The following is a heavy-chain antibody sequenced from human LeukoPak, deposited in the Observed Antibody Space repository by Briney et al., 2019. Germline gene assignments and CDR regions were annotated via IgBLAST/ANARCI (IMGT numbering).Heavy chain of an antibody. Sequence: GGSLRLSCAASGFTFSSYSMNWVRQAPGKGLEWVSYISSSSSTIYYADSVKGRFTISRDNAKNSLYLQMNSLRAEDTAVYYCARDPYDSWSGYPLYYCGMDVWGQGTTVTVSS. CDR1: GFTFSSYS. V-gene: IGHV3-48*01. D-gene: IGHD3-3*01. CDR2: ISSSSSTI. J-gene: IGHJ6*02. CDR3: ARDPYDSWSGYPLYYCGMDV.